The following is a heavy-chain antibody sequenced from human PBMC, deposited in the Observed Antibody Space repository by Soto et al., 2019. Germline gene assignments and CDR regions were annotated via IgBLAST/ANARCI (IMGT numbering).Heavy chain of an antibody. V-gene: IGHV4-59*01. Sequence: PSETLSLTCTVSGGSISSYCWSWIRQPPGKGLEWIGYISYSGSTNYNPSLKSRVTISVDTSTNQFSLKLSSVTASDTAVYYCAREAGSNYYYFYALDAWGQGTTVTVSS. CDR1: GGSISSYC. J-gene: IGHJ6*02. CDR3: AREAGSNYYYFYALDA. D-gene: IGHD4-4*01. CDR2: ISYSGST.